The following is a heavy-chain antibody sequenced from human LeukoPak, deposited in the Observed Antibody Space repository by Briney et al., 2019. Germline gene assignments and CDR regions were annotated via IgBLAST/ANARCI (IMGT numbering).Heavy chain of an antibody. CDR3: AKTMGEQWLLDF. J-gene: IGHJ4*02. D-gene: IGHD6-19*01. Sequence: GGSLRLSCAASGFTFSSYGMSWVRQAPGKGLEWVSAISGSGSHTYYADSVKGRFTVSRDNSKNTVYLEMSSLRAEDTALYYCAKTMGEQWLLDFWGQGSLVTVSS. CDR1: GFTFSSYG. V-gene: IGHV3-23*01. CDR2: ISGSGSHT.